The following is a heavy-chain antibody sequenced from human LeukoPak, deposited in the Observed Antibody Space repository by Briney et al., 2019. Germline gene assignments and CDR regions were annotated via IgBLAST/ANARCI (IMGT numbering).Heavy chain of an antibody. Sequence: SVKVSCKASGGTFSSYAFYWVRQAPGQGLEWMGGIIPIFGTANYAQKFQGRVTITADESANTAYMNLSSLRSDDTAVYYCARTSGYCSGGNCYGSNWFDPWGQGTLVTVSS. CDR1: GGTFSSYA. CDR2: IIPIFGTA. V-gene: IGHV1-69*13. D-gene: IGHD2-15*01. CDR3: ARTSGYCSGGNCYGSNWFDP. J-gene: IGHJ5*02.